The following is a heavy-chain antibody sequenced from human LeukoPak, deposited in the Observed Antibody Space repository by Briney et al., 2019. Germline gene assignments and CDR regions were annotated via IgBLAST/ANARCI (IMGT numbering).Heavy chain of an antibody. CDR3: ARDLYYYDSSGYHGFDY. D-gene: IGHD3-22*01. J-gene: IGHJ4*02. CDR2: ISYDGSNK. Sequence: GGSLRLSCAASGFTFSSYGMHWVRQAPGKGLEWVAVISYDGSNKYYADSVKGRFTISRDNSKNTLYLQMNSLRAEDTAVYYCARDLYYYDSSGYHGFDYWGQGTLVTVSS. V-gene: IGHV3-30*19. CDR1: GFTFSSYG.